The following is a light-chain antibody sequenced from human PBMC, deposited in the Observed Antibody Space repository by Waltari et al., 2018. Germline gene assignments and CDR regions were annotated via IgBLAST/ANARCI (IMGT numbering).Light chain of an antibody. CDR3: SSYTSSSTLVV. Sequence: QSALTQPASVSGSPGQSITISCTGTSSDVGGYNYVSWYQQHPGKAPKLMIYDVSNRLSVVSNRFSGSKSGNTASLTISGLQAEDEADYYCSSYTSSSTLVVFGGGTKLTVL. CDR2: DVS. J-gene: IGLJ2*01. V-gene: IGLV2-14*03. CDR1: SSDVGGYNY.